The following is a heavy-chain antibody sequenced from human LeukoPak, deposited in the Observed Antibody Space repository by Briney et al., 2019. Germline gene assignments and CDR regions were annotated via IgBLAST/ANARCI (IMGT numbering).Heavy chain of an antibody. CDR3: ASALNYDILTGYYN. J-gene: IGHJ4*02. Sequence: GGSLRLSCAASGFTFDDYGMSWVRQAPGKGLEWVSGINWNGGSTGYADSVKGRFTISRDNAKNSLYLQMNSLRAEDTALYYCASALNYDILTGYYNRGQGTLVTVSS. CDR1: GFTFDDYG. V-gene: IGHV3-20*04. CDR2: INWNGGST. D-gene: IGHD3-9*01.